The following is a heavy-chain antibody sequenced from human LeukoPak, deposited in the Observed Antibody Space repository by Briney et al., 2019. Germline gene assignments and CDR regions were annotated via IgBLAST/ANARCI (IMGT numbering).Heavy chain of an antibody. CDR1: GGTFNSYA. CDR2: IIPIFGTA. D-gene: IGHD4-17*01. Sequence: ASVKVSCKASGGTFNSYAISWVRQAPGQGLEWMGRIIPIFGTANYAQKFQGRVTITTDESTSTAYMELSSLRSEDTAVYYCATHVGSTVSQNTDYWGQGTLVTVSS. J-gene: IGHJ4*02. V-gene: IGHV1-69*05. CDR3: ATHVGSTVSQNTDY.